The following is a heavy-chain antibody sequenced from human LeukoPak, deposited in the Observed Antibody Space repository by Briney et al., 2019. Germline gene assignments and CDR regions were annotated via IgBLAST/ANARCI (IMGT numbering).Heavy chain of an antibody. V-gene: IGHV1-46*01. CDR3: ARGATAGRFSLRPSGAYYMDV. Sequence: ASVKVSCKASGYTFTSHFMHWVRQAPGQGLEWMGIINPRGGSTSYTQKFQGRVTMTRDTSTSTVYMELSSLRSEDTAVYYCARGATAGRFSLRPSGAYYMDVWGKGTTVTVSS. CDR2: INPRGGST. J-gene: IGHJ6*03. D-gene: IGHD6-13*01. CDR1: GYTFTSHF.